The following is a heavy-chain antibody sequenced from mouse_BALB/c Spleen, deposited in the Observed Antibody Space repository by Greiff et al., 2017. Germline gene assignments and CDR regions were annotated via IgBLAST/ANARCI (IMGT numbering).Heavy chain of an antibody. CDR3: ARDPDYYGSSYGYAMDY. CDR1: GFSLTSYG. V-gene: IGHV2-9*02. J-gene: IGHJ4*01. D-gene: IGHD1-1*01. Sequence: VQLQESGPGLVAPSQSLSITCTVSGFSLTSYGVHWVRQPPGKGLEWLGVIWAGGSTNYNSALMSRLSISKDNSKSQVFLKMNSLQTDDTAMYYCARDPDYYGSSYGYAMDYWGQGTSVTVSS. CDR2: IWAGGST.